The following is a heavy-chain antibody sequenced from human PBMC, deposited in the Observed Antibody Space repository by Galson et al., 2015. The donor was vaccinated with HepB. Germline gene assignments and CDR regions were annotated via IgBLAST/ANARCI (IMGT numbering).Heavy chain of an antibody. D-gene: IGHD1-1*01. CDR2: IYYSGST. CDR3: ASRTTPFDY. V-gene: IGHV4-39*01. CDR1: GGSISSSSYY. Sequence: ETLSLTCTVSGGSISSSSYYWGWIRQPPGKGLEWIGSIYYSGSTYYNPSLKSRVTISVDTSKNQFSLKLSSVTAADTAVYYCASRTTPFDYWGQGTLVTVSS. J-gene: IGHJ4*02.